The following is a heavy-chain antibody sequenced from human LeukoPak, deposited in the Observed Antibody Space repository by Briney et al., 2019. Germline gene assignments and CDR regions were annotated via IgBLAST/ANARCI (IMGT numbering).Heavy chain of an antibody. V-gene: IGHV4-34*01. D-gene: IGHD2-2*01. CDR2: INHSGST. CDR1: GGSFSGYY. CDR3: ARDYCSSSSCCWGCFDP. J-gene: IGHJ2*01. Sequence: SETLSLTCAVYGGSFSGYYWSWIRQPPGKGLEWIGEINHSGSTNYNPSLKSRVTISVDTSKNQFSLKLSSVTAADTAVYYCARDYCSSSSCCWGCFDPWGRGTLVTVSS.